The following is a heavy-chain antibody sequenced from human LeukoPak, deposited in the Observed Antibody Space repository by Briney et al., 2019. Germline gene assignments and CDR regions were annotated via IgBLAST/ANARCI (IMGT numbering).Heavy chain of an antibody. CDR1: GYTFTSYY. D-gene: IGHD2-2*01. J-gene: IGHJ4*02. CDR3: AKDGSPYASRYFDY. CDR2: INPSGGST. Sequence: GASVKVSCKASGYTFTSYYMHWVRQAPGQGLEWMGLINPSGGSTSYAQKFQGRVTMTRDTSTSTVYMELSRLRSEDTAVYYCAKDGSPYASRYFDYWGQGTLVTVSS. V-gene: IGHV1-46*01.